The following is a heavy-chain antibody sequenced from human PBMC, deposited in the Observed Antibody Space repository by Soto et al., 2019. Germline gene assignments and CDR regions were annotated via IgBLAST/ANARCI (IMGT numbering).Heavy chain of an antibody. CDR1: SGSISSSNW. J-gene: IGHJ6*03. D-gene: IGHD3-3*01. V-gene: IGHV4-4*02. CDR3: ARKSIYDFWSGYYPGGYYYYYMDV. CDR2: IYHSGST. Sequence: SETLSLTCAVSSGSISSSNWWSWVRQPPGKGLEWIGEIYHSGSTNYNPSLKSRVTISVDKSKNQFSLKLSSVTAADTAVYYCARKSIYDFWSGYYPGGYYYYYMDVWGKGTTVTVSS.